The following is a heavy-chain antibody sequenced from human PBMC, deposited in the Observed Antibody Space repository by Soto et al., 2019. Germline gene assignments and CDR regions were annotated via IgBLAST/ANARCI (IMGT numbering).Heavy chain of an antibody. CDR2: ISNDGGID. V-gene: IGHV3-30-3*01. J-gene: IGHJ4*02. CDR3: ARSVTISAPGYFDR. CDR1: GFTFSNYA. D-gene: IGHD6-13*01. Sequence: GGSLRLSCAASGFTFSNYAMHWVRQAPGKGLEWVAVISNDGGIDYYADSVKGRFTISRDNSKNSLDLQMNNLRGGDTAVYYCARSVTISAPGYFDRWGQGTLVTVSS.